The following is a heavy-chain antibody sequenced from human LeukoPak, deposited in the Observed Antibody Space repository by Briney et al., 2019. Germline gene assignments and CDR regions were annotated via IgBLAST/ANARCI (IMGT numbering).Heavy chain of an antibody. CDR2: ISAYNGNT. CDR3: ARQVITFGGVIVPLYDDY. V-gene: IGHV1-18*01. D-gene: IGHD3-16*02. J-gene: IGHJ4*02. Sequence: ASVKVSCKASGYTFTSYGISWVRQAPGQGLEWMGWISAYNGNTNYAQKLQGRVTMTTDTSTSTAYMELRSLRSDDTAVYYCARQVITFGGVIVPLYDDYWGRGTLVTVSS. CDR1: GYTFTSYG.